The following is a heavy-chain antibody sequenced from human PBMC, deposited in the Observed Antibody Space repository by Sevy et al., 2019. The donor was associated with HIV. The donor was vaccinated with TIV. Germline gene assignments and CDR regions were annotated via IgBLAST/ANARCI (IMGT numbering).Heavy chain of an antibody. CDR1: GDSVSSNSAV. V-gene: IGHV6-1*01. CDR2: TYYRSKWYN. D-gene: IGHD3-16*01. J-gene: IGHJ3*02. Sequence: KQSQTLSLTCAISGDSVSSNSAVWNWIRQSPSRGLEWLGRTYYRSKWYNDYTVSVKSRITINPDTSKNQFSLQLNSVTPGDTAMYYCARKDDSVGSFDIWGQGTMVTVSS. CDR3: ARKDDSVGSFDI.